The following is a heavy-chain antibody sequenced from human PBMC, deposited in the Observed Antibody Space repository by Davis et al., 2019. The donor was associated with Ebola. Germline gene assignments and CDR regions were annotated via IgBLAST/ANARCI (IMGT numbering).Heavy chain of an antibody. CDR3: ARDRSGYYDFWSGYPGWFDP. J-gene: IGHJ5*02. Sequence: AASVKVSCKASGGTFSSYAISWVRQAPGHGLEWMGWINAGNGNTKYSQKFQGRVTITRDTSASTAYMELSSLRSEDTAVYYCARDRSGYYDFWSGYPGWFDPWGQGTLVTVSS. D-gene: IGHD3-3*01. CDR1: GGTFSSYA. CDR2: INAGNGNT. V-gene: IGHV1-3*01.